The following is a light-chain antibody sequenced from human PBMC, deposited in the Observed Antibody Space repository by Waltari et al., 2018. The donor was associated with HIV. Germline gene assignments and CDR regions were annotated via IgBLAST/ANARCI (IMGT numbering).Light chain of an antibody. CDR3: YSTDTTGYERV. J-gene: IGLJ3*02. Sequence: SYELTQPPSVSVSPGQTATITCSGDALPKRNAYWYQQRSGQAPVLVMYDDNKRPSGIPERFAGSTSGTTSTLTGSRAQVDDEADYYCYSTDTTGYERVFGGGTKLTVL. CDR1: ALPKRN. CDR2: DDN. V-gene: IGLV3-10*01.